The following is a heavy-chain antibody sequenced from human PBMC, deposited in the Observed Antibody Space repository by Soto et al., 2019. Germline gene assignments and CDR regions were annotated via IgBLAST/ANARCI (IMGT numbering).Heavy chain of an antibody. J-gene: IGHJ4*02. CDR2: INPSDRNG. D-gene: IGHD3-22*01. CDR1: GYSFSFYC. CDR3: ARDRLRGYDSSGFYS. V-gene: IGHV1-18*01. Sequence: ASVKVSCKASGYSFSFYCINWVRQAPGQGLEWMGWINPSDRNGNFAQKFEDRVTMTTATSTNTVFLELRSLKSDDTAIYYCARDRLRGYDSSGFYSWGQGTMVSVSS.